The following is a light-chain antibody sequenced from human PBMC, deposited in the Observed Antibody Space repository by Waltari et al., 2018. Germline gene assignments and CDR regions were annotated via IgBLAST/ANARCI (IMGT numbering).Light chain of an antibody. Sequence: EIVLTQSPATLSLSPGDRATLSCRASQSVSSYVAWYQQKPGQAPRLLIYDASNRATGIPARFSGSGSGTDFTLTISSREPEDFAVYYCQQRSNWPATFGGGTKVEIK. J-gene: IGKJ4*01. CDR3: QQRSNWPAT. V-gene: IGKV3-11*01. CDR2: DAS. CDR1: QSVSSY.